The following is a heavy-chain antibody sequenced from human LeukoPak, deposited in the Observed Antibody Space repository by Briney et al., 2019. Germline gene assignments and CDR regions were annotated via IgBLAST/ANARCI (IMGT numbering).Heavy chain of an antibody. J-gene: IGHJ3*02. CDR3: ARGVQLWNDAFDI. Sequence: SETLSLTCTVSGGSISSGDYYWSWIRQPPGKGLEWIGYIYHSGSTYYNPSLKSRVTISVDRSKNQFSLKLSSVTAADTAVYYCARGVQLWNDAFDIWGQGTMVTVSS. CDR1: GGSISSGDYY. CDR2: IYHSGST. V-gene: IGHV4-30-4*01. D-gene: IGHD5-18*01.